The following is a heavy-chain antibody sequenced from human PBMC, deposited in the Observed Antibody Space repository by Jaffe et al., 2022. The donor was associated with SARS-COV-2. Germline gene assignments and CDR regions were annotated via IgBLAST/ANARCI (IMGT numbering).Heavy chain of an antibody. CDR2: ISSSGSTI. CDR3: AREPIVVVPAAIGAGRTAYYYGMDV. J-gene: IGHJ6*02. V-gene: IGHV3-48*03. CDR1: GFTFSSYE. D-gene: IGHD2-2*01. Sequence: EVQLVESGGGLVQPGGSLRLSCAASGFTFSSYEMNWVRQAPGKGLEWVSYISSSGSTIYYADSVKGRFTISRDNAKNSLYLQMNSLRAEDTAVYYCAREPIVVVPAAIGAGRTAYYYGMDVWGQGTTVTVSS.